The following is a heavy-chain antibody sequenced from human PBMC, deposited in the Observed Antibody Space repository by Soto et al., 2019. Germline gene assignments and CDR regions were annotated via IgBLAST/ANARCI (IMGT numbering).Heavy chain of an antibody. J-gene: IGHJ3*02. CDR2: ISSNGGST. CDR1: GFTFSSYA. D-gene: IGHD3-10*01. CDR3: ARVGDYYGSGSYPGAFDI. Sequence: GGSLRLSCAASGFTFSSYAMHWVRQAPGKGLEYVSAISSNGGSTYYANSVKGRFTISRDNSKNTLYLQMGSLRAEDMAVYYCARVGDYYGSGSYPGAFDIWGQGTMVTASS. V-gene: IGHV3-64*01.